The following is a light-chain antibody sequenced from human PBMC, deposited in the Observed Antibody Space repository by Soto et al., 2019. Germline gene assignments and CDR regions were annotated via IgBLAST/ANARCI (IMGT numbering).Light chain of an antibody. V-gene: IGLV2-14*01. CDR3: SSYTSSSTSSV. CDR1: SSDVGAYNY. CDR2: EVS. J-gene: IGLJ1*01. Sequence: QSALTQPASVSGSPGQSITISCTGTSSDVGAYNYVSWYQQQSGKAPKLMIHEVSNRPSGVSNRFSGSKSGNTASLTISGLQAEDEADYYCSSYTSSSTSSVFGTGTKVTVL.